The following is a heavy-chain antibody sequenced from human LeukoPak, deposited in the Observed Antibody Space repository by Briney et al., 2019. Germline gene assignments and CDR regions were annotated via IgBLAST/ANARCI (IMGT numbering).Heavy chain of an antibody. J-gene: IGHJ6*03. CDR3: ERSRGLDLHYYYYMDV. V-gene: IGHV3-64*01. CDR2: ISSNGGNT. CDR1: GFTFSGYA. Sequence: LTGGSLRLSCAASGFTFSGYAMHWVRQAPGKGLEYVSTISSNGGNTYYANSMKGRFTISRDNSKNTLSLQMGSLRAEDMAVYYCERSRGLDLHYYYYMDVWGKGTTVTVSS. D-gene: IGHD3-10*01.